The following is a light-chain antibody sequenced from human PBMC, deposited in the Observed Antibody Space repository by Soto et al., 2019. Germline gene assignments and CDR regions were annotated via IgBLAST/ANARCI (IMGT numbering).Light chain of an antibody. CDR2: QDT. J-gene: IGLJ2*01. V-gene: IGLV3-1*01. CDR3: QAWDRSTVV. Sequence: SYELTQPPSLSVSPGQTASITCSGDKLGDKYVCWYQQKPGQSPVIVIYQDTKRPSGIPERFSASNSGDTATLTIRGTQAMDEADYYCQAWDRSTVVFGGGTKVTVL. CDR1: KLGDKY.